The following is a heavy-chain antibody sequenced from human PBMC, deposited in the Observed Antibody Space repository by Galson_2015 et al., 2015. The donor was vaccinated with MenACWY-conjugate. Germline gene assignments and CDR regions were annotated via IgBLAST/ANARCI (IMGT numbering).Heavy chain of an antibody. D-gene: IGHD2-21*01. J-gene: IGHJ4*02. CDR2: VFYNGTT. CDR3: ARESSYCAGDTCGYF. Sequence: TLSLTCTASGAPITSSAYFGSWIRQSPGKGLEWIGTVFYNGTTYYNPSLKSRVTISVDTSKHQISLNLHSATSADTAVYYCARESSYCAGDTCGYFWGQGALVTVSS. V-gene: IGHV4-39*07. CDR1: GAPITSSAYF.